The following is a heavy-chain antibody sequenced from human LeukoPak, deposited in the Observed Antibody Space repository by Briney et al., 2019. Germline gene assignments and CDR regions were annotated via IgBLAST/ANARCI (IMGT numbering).Heavy chain of an antibody. CDR1: GFTFSSYN. CDR3: ARGRGGSGREAYNVDY. V-gene: IGHV3-21*05. CDR2: ITLSSTSI. Sequence: GVLRLSCAASGFTFSSYNMNWVRQAPGKGLEWVSYITLSSTSIYYADSVKGRFTISRDNAESSLFLQMNSLRDEDTAVYYCARGRGGSGREAYNVDYWGQGTLVTVSS. J-gene: IGHJ4*02. D-gene: IGHD5-24*01.